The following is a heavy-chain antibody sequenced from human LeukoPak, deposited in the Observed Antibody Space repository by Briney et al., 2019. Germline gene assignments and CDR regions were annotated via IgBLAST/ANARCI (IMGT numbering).Heavy chain of an antibody. CDR1: GFTLSSYG. J-gene: IGHJ4*02. CDR3: ARECYYGSGSHDY. CDR2: IWYDGSNK. Sequence: TGGSLRLSCAASGFTLSSYGMQRVRQAPGKGLEWGAVIWYDGSNKYYADSVKGRFTISRDNSKNTLYLQMNSLRAEDTAVYYCARECYYGSGSHDYWGQGTLVTVSS. D-gene: IGHD3-10*01. V-gene: IGHV3-33*01.